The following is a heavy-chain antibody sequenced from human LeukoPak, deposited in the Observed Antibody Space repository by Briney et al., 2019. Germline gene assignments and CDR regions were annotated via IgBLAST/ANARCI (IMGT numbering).Heavy chain of an antibody. D-gene: IGHD6-13*01. CDR1: GFTFSSYA. Sequence: GGSLRLSCAASGFTFSSYAMHWVRQAPGKGLEWVAVISYDGSNKYYADSVKGRFTISRDNSKNTLYLQMNSLRAEDTAVYYCASYLLGYSSSCWGQGTLVTVSS. J-gene: IGHJ4*02. CDR3: ASYLLGYSSSC. CDR2: ISYDGSNK. V-gene: IGHV3-30*01.